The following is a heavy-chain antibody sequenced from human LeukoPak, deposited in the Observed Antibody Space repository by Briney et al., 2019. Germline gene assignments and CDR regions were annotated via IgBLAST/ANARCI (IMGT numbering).Heavy chain of an antibody. CDR2: IIPIFGTA. Sequence: SVKVSCKASGYTFTSYDINWVRQATGQGLEWMGGIIPIFGTANYAQKFQGRVTITADESTSTAYMELSSLRSEDTAVYYCARDLKGCSSTSCYTINYYYYGMDVWGQGTTVTVSS. CDR3: ARDLKGCSSTSCYTINYYYYGMDV. J-gene: IGHJ6*02. D-gene: IGHD2-2*02. V-gene: IGHV1-69*13. CDR1: GYTFTSYD.